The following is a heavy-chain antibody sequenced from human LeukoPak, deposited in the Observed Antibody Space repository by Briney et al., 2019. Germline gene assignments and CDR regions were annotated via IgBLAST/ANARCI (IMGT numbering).Heavy chain of an antibody. CDR3: ARSGSAYGSGSYYNVL. D-gene: IGHD3-10*01. V-gene: IGHV4-39*01. J-gene: IGHJ4*02. CDR1: GVSISSSNSY. Sequence: MSSETLSLTCTVSGVSISSSNSYWGWIRQPPGKGLEWIGSIYYSGNTYYNASLKSQVSISIDTSKNQFSLRLTSVTAADTAVYYCARSGSAYGSGSYYNVLWGQGTLVTVSS. CDR2: IYYSGNT.